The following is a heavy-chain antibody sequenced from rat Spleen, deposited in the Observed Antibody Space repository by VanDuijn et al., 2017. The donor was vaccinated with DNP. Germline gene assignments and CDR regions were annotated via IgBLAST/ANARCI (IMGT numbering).Heavy chain of an antibody. CDR2: ITNTDRT. J-gene: IGHJ4*01. D-gene: IGHD1-4*01. CDR3: ARKGAYRGALDA. Sequence: VQLKESGPGLVQPGGSLKLSCVASGFPFNYFWMAWVRQVPGKGLEWVAAITNTDRTEYVYSVKGRFAISRENAKNTLYLQMNSLRSEDTATYYCARKGAYRGALDAWGQGTSVTVSS. V-gene: IGHV5-31*01. CDR1: GFPFNYFW.